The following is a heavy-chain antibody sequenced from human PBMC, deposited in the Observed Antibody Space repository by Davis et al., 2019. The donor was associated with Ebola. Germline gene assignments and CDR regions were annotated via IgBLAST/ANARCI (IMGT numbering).Heavy chain of an antibody. CDR3: AREAPYGSSWYNWFDP. V-gene: IGHV1-18*01. CDR2: ISAYNGNT. D-gene: IGHD6-13*01. Sequence: ASVKVSCKASGYTFTSYGISWVRQAPGQGLEWMGWISAYNGNTNYAQKLQGRVTMTTDTSTSTAYMELRSLRSDDTAVYYCAREAPYGSSWYNWFDPWGQGTLVTVSS. CDR1: GYTFTSYG. J-gene: IGHJ5*02.